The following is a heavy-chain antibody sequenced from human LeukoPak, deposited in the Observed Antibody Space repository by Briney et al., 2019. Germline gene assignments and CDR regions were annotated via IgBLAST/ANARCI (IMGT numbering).Heavy chain of an antibody. CDR2: IYTSRST. V-gene: IGHV4-4*07. CDR3: ARDSSSWSYWYFDL. Sequence: PSETLSLTCTVSGGSISSYYWSWIRQPAGKGLEWIGRIYTSRSTNYNPSLKSRVTMSVDTSKNQFSLKLSSVTAADTAVYYCARDSSSWSYWYFDLWGRGTLVTVSS. D-gene: IGHD6-13*01. J-gene: IGHJ2*01. CDR1: GGSISSYY.